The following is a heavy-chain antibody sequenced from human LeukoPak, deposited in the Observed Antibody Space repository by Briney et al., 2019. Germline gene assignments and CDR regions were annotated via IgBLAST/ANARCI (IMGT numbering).Heavy chain of an antibody. D-gene: IGHD3-22*01. CDR2: IYYSGST. J-gene: IGHJ5*02. CDR3: ARQDYYDSSGYENNWFDP. CDR1: GGSISSSSYY. Sequence: SETLSLTCTVSGGSISSSSYYWGWIRQPPGKGLEWIGSIYYSGSTYYNPSLKSRVTISVDTSKNRFSLKLSSVTAADTAVYYCARQDYYDSSGYENNWFDPWGQGTLVTVSS. V-gene: IGHV4-39*01.